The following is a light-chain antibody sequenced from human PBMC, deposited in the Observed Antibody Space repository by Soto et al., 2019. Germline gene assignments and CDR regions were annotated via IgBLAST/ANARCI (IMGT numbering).Light chain of an antibody. CDR3: QQYNSYST. CDR1: QSISSW. Sequence: DIQMTQSPSTLSASVGDRVTITCRASQSISSWWAWYQQKPGKAPKLLIYDASSLESGVPSRFRGSGSGTEFTLTISSQQPDDFATYSCQQYNSYSTFGKGTKVEIK. CDR2: DAS. V-gene: IGKV1-5*01. J-gene: IGKJ1*01.